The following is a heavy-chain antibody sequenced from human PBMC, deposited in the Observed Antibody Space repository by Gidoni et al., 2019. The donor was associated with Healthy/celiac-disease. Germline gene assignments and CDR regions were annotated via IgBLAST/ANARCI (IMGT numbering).Heavy chain of an antibody. V-gene: IGHV3-30*18. CDR2: ISYDGSNK. Sequence: ASGFTFSSYGMHWVRQAPGKGLEWVAVISYDGSNKYYADSVKGRFTISRDNSKNTLYLQMNSLRAEDTAVYYFAKDLAAAGRRGMDYWGQGTLVTVSS. CDR1: GFTFSSYG. D-gene: IGHD6-13*01. J-gene: IGHJ4*02. CDR3: AKDLAAAGRRGMDY.